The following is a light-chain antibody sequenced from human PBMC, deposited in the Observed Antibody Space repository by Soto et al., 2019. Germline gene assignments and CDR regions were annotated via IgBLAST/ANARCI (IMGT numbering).Light chain of an antibody. Sequence: QSALTQPASVSGSPGQSITISCTGTSSDVGSYNLVSWYQQHPGKAPKLMICEVSKRPSGVSNRFSGSKSGNTASLTISEPQAEHETADYCGSYAGSSTVFGTGTTVTVL. V-gene: IGLV2-23*02. CDR3: GSYAGSSTV. J-gene: IGLJ1*01. CDR2: EVS. CDR1: SSDVGSYNL.